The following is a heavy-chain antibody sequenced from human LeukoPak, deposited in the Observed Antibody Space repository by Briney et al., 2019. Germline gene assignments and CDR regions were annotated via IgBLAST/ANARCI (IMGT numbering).Heavy chain of an antibody. CDR1: RYTFTGYY. D-gene: IGHD1/OR15-1a*01. CDR2: INPNSGGT. Sequence: ASVKVSCKASRYTFTGYYIYWVRQSPGQGLEWMGWINPNSGGTNYAQRFQGRVTLTRDTSISTAYMNLSSLRSDDTAFYYCARVHTGNTAYDAFDIWGQGTMVTVSS. J-gene: IGHJ3*02. CDR3: ARVHTGNTAYDAFDI. V-gene: IGHV1-2*02.